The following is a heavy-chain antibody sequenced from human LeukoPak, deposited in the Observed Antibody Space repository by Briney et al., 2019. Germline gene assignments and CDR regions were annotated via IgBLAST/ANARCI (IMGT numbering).Heavy chain of an antibody. CDR2: VDHTRST. CDR3: ARVSLKWLLKLDY. CDR1: DDSITMYY. D-gene: IGHD3-22*01. Sequence: SETLSLTCSVSDDSITMYYWTWIRQPPGKGLEWIGYVDHTRSTNFNPSLNGRVSISRDTTKNLFSLRLRSVTAADTAVYYCARVSLKWLLKLDYWGQGTLVTVSS. V-gene: IGHV4-59*01. J-gene: IGHJ4*02.